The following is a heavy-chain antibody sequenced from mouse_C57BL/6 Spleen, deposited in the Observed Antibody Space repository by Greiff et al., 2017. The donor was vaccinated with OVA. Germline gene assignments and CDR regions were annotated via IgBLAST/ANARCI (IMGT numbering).Heavy chain of an antibody. V-gene: IGHV1-9*01. CDR2: ILPGSGST. J-gene: IGHJ2*01. CDR3: TRVVITTVVADFDY. Sequence: QVQLKQSGAELMKPGASVKLSCKATGYTFTGYWIEWVKQRPGHGLEWIGEILPGSGSTNYNEKFKGKATFTADTSSNTAYMQLSSLTSEDSAVYYCTRVVITTVVADFDYWGQGTTLTVSS. D-gene: IGHD1-1*01. CDR1: GYTFTGYW.